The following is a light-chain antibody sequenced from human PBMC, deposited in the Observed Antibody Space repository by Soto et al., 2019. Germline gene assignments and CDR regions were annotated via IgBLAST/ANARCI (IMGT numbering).Light chain of an antibody. V-gene: IGKV3-20*01. CDR1: QSVRDNL. Sequence: EFVLTQSPGTLSLSPGERATLSCRASQSVRDNLLAWYQHKPGQSPRLLIYHASKRATGIPDRFSGSGSGTDFTLTISRLEPEDFAVFFCQQYDTSPPMYTFGQGTKLEIK. CDR3: QQYDTSPPMYT. J-gene: IGKJ2*01. CDR2: HAS.